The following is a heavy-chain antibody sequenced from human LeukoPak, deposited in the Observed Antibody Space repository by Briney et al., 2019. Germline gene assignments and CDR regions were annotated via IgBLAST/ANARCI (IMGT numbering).Heavy chain of an antibody. V-gene: IGHV1-18*01. Sequence: ASVKVSCKASGYTFTSYGISWVRQAPGQGLEWMGWISAYNGNTNYAQKLQGRVTMTTDTSTSTAYMELRSLRSEDTAVYYCARGLINCSGSPNWVYWGQGTLVTVSS. J-gene: IGHJ4*02. CDR3: ARGLINCSGSPNWVY. CDR2: ISAYNGNT. D-gene: IGHD6-19*01. CDR1: GYTFTSYG.